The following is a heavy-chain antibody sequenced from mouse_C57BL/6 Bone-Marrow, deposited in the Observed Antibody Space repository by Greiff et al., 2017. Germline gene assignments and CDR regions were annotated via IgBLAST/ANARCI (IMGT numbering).Heavy chain of an antibody. Sequence: VQVVESGAELVRSGASVKLSCKASGYTFTDYYINWVKQRPGQGLEWIARIYPGSGNTYYNEKFKGKATLTAEKSSSTAYMQLSSLTSEDSAVYFCARTSYYHYVDYFHSWGQCTTRTAST. CDR2: IYPGSGNT. J-gene: IGHJ2*01. CDR1: GYTFTDYY. CDR3: ARTSYYHYVDYFHS. D-gene: IGHD2-4*01. V-gene: IGHV1-76*01.